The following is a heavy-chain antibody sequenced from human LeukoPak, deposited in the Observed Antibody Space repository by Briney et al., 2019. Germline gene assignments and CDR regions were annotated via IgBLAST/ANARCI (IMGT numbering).Heavy chain of an antibody. Sequence: SVKVSCKASGGTFSSYAISWVRQAPGQGLEWMGGIIPIFGTANYAQNLQGRVTMTTDTSTTTAYMELRSLRSDDTAVYFCARDPSNSVGSRIYFDYWGQGTLITVSS. V-gene: IGHV1-69*05. J-gene: IGHJ4*02. D-gene: IGHD2-15*01. CDR3: ARDPSNSVGSRIYFDY. CDR2: IIPIFGTA. CDR1: GGTFSSYA.